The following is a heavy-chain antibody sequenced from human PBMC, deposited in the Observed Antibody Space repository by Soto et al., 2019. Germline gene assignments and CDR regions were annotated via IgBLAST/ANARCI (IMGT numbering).Heavy chain of an antibody. CDR1: GFTFSNAW. J-gene: IGHJ4*02. D-gene: IGHD1-26*01. V-gene: IGHV3-15*01. CDR2: IKSISDGGTT. Sequence: EVQLVVSGGGLVKPGGSLRLSCAASGFTFSNAWMSWVRQAPGKGLEWVGRIKSISDGGTTDYAAPVKGRFTISRDDSKNTLYLQMNSLKTEDTAVYFCTTDAAIVWGQGTLVTVSS. CDR3: TTDAAIV.